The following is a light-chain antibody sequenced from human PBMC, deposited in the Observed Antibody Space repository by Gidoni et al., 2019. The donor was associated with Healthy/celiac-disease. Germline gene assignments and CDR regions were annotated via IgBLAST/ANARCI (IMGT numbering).Light chain of an antibody. V-gene: IGKV1-39*01. CDR3: QQSYSTQFT. CDR2: AAS. Sequence: DIQIIQSPSSLSASVGDRVTITCRASQSISSYLNWYQQKPGKAPKLLIYAASSLQSGVPSRFSGSGSGTDFTLTISSLQPEDFATYYCQQSYSTQFTFGPXTKVDIK. CDR1: QSISSY. J-gene: IGKJ3*01.